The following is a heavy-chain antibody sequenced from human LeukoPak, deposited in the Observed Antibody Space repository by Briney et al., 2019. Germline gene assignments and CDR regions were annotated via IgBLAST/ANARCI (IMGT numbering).Heavy chain of an antibody. J-gene: IGHJ5*02. V-gene: IGHV1-2*02. Sequence: ASVKVSCKASGFTFTAYHIHWVRQAPGQGLEWMGWINPNSGGTNYAQKFQGRVTMTRDTSISTAYIELNRLRSDDTAVYYCARGYCTGDSYSGAWFDPWGRGTLVTVFS. D-gene: IGHD2-8*02. CDR1: GFTFTAYH. CDR2: INPNSGGT. CDR3: ARGYCTGDSYSGAWFDP.